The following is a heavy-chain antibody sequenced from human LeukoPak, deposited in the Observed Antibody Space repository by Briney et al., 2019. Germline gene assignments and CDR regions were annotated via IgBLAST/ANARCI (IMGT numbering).Heavy chain of an antibody. J-gene: IGHJ4*02. D-gene: IGHD6-13*01. Sequence: SETLSLTCTVSGGSFSSHYWKWIRQPARKGLEWIGRIYTSGSTNYNPSLKSRVTMSVDTSKNQFSLKLNSLTAADTAVYYCVRAGDSTSPLDYWGQGTLVTVYS. V-gene: IGHV4-4*07. CDR3: VRAGDSTSPLDY. CDR2: IYTSGST. CDR1: GGSFSSHY.